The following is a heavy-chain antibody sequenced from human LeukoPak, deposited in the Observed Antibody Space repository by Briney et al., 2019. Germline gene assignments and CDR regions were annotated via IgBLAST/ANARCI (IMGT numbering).Heavy chain of an antibody. Sequence: PSETLSLTCTVSGGSISSYYWSWIRQPPGKGLEWIGYIYYSGSTNYNPSLKSRVTISVDTSKNQFSLKLSSVTAADTAVYYCARGYYYDSSGYYYVQGGAAWEFPFDYWGQGTLVTVSS. CDR1: GGSISSYY. CDR3: ARGYYYDSSGYYYVQGGAAWEFPFDY. J-gene: IGHJ4*02. CDR2: IYYSGST. V-gene: IGHV4-59*01. D-gene: IGHD3-22*01.